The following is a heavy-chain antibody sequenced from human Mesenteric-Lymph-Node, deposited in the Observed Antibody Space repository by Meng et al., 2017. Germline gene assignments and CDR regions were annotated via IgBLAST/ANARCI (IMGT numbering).Heavy chain of an antibody. V-gene: IGHV3-33*01. CDR2: IWYDGSNK. CDR3: ARESPTSLDGDYLSWYFAL. J-gene: IGHJ2*01. Sequence: GESLKISCAASGFTFSSYGMHWVRQAPGKGLEWVAVIWYDGSNKYYADSVKGRFTISRDNSKNTLYLQMNSLRAEDTAVYYCARESPTSLDGDYLSWYFALWGRGTLVT. D-gene: IGHD4-17*01. CDR1: GFTFSSYG.